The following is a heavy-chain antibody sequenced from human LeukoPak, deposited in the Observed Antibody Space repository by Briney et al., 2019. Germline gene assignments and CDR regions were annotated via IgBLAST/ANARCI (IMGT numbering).Heavy chain of an antibody. Sequence: GGSLRLSCAASGFTFSSYSMNWVRQAPGKGLEWVSSISSRSSYIYYADSVKGRFTISRDNAKNSLYLQMNRLRAEDTAVYYCATLGGAGTSWYFQHWGQGTLVTVSS. V-gene: IGHV3-21*01. J-gene: IGHJ1*01. CDR2: ISSRSSYI. CDR1: GFTFSSYS. CDR3: ATLGGAGTSWYFQH. D-gene: IGHD6-19*01.